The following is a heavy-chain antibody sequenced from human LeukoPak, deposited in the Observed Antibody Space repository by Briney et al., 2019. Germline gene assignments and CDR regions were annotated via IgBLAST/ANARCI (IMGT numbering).Heavy chain of an antibody. D-gene: IGHD6-6*01. J-gene: IGHJ6*03. CDR2: INPNSGGT. CDR1: GYTFTGDY. V-gene: IGHV1-2*02. CDR3: ARGRSSSSGWGAYYYYYYMDV. Sequence: ASVKVSCKASGYTFTGDYMHRVRQAPGQGLEWMGWINPNSGGTNYAQKFQGRVTMTRDTSISTAYMELSRLRSDDTAVYYCARGRSSSSGWGAYYYYYYMDVWGKGTTVTVSS.